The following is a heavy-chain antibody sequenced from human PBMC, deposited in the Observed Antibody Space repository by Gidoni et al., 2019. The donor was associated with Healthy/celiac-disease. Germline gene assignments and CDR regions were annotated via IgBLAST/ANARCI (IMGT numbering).Heavy chain of an antibody. D-gene: IGHD1-26*01. J-gene: IGHJ5*02. CDR2: INHSGST. V-gene: IGHV4-34*01. CDR3: ARGASQWELLS. Sequence: QVQLQQWAAGLLKPSETLSPTSPAFGGSFSGYYWSWIRQPPGKGLEWIGEINHSGSTNYNPSLKSRVTISVDTSKNQFSLKLSSVTAADTAVYYCARGASQWELLSWGQGTLVTVSS. CDR1: GGSFSGYY.